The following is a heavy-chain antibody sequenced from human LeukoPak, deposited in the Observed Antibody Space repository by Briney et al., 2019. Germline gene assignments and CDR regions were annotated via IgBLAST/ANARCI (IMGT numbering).Heavy chain of an antibody. CDR3: ARHSTTLVRGVPYYYYGLDV. D-gene: IGHD3-10*01. Sequence: PSETLSLTCTVSGGSISDNYWSWIRQPPGKGLEWIGYMFHSGDINYNPSLKSRVRISVDTSKNQFSLTLSSVTAADTAMYYCARHSTTLVRGVPYYYYGLDVWGQGTTVTVSS. CDR2: MFHSGDI. V-gene: IGHV4-59*08. CDR1: GGSISDNY. J-gene: IGHJ6*02.